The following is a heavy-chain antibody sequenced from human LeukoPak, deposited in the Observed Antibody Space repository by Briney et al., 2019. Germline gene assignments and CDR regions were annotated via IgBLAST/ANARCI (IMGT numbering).Heavy chain of an antibody. CDR1: GFNFDRYT. D-gene: IGHD3-10*02. V-gene: IGHV3-43*01. CDR3: AKELDTMFFDY. Sequence: PGGSLRLSCATSGFNFDRYTIHWVRQAPGKGLEWVSLAGWAGGTTSYSGSVRGRFTISRDSGRKSVYLQMNSLTTDDTAFYFCAKELDTMFFDYWGQGALVTVSS. J-gene: IGHJ4*02. CDR2: AGWAGGTT.